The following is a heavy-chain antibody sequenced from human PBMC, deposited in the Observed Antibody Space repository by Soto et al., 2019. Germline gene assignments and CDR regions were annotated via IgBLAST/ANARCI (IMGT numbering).Heavy chain of an antibody. J-gene: IGHJ4*02. CDR2: ISYHGSDK. V-gene: IGHV3-30*18. D-gene: IGHD4-17*01. Sequence: QVQLVESGGGVVQPGRSLRLSYAASRFTFSNYGMHWVRQAPGKGLEWVAVISYHGSDKYYADSVKGRFTISRDNSKNTLYLQMDSLRAEDTAVYYCAKDHLTTTVTTVGYWGQGTLVTVSS. CDR3: AKDHLTTTVTTVGY. CDR1: RFTFSNYG.